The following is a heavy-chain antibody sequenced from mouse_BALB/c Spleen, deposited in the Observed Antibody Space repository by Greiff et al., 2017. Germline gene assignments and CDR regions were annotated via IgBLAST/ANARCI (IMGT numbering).Heavy chain of an antibody. CDR3: TREGDYDSDYFDY. D-gene: IGHD2-4*01. V-gene: IGHV5-6-4*01. CDR2: ISSGGSYT. J-gene: IGHJ2*01. Sequence: EVQVVESGGGLVKPGGSLKLSCAASGFTFSSYTMSWVRQTPEKRLEWVATISSGGSYTYYPDSVKGRFTISRDNAKNTLYLQMSSLKSEDTAMYYCTREGDYDSDYFDYWGQGTTLTVSA. CDR1: GFTFSSYT.